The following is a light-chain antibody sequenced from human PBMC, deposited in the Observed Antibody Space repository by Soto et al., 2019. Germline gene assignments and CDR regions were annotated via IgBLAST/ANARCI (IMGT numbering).Light chain of an antibody. CDR3: HQRQSWPRT. CDR2: QTS. V-gene: IGKV3-11*01. CDR1: QYINTS. J-gene: IGKJ1*01. Sequence: EIVLTQSAATLSSFPGDRFTLSCRSSQYINTSLAWYQHRPGQAPRLLIYQTSIRAAGIPARFSASGSGTDFTLTISDVQPEDFALYYCHQRQSWPRTFGQGTKVDI.